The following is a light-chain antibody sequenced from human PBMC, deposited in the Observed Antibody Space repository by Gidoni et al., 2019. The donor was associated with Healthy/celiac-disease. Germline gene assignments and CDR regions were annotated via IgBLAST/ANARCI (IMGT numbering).Light chain of an antibody. V-gene: IGKV1-39*01. Sequence: DIQMTQSPSSLSASVGDRVTITCRASQSISSYLNWYQQKPGKAPKLLIYAASSLQSGVPSSFRISGSGTDFPLTISSLQPEDFATYYCQQSYSTPLTFGGGTKVEIK. J-gene: IGKJ4*01. CDR1: QSISSY. CDR3: QQSYSTPLT. CDR2: AAS.